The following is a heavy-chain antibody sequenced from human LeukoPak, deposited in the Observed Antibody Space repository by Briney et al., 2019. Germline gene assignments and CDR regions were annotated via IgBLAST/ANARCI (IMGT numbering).Heavy chain of an antibody. CDR2: LGDSGGGT. Sequence: GRSLRLSCVASGFTFSKYAMSWVRQAPGHRRGSVSGLGDSGGGTYYAESVPARFTISRAYSDTTLNLHMSSLRAQAQAGQYFANTPSGKVGGWDYWGQGSLVTVSS. CDR1: GFTFSKYA. D-gene: IGHD5-12*01. V-gene: IGHV3-23*01. J-gene: IGHJ4*02. CDR3: ANTPSGKVGGWDY.